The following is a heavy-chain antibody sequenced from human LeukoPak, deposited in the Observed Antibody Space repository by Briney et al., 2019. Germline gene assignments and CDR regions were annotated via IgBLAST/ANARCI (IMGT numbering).Heavy chain of an antibody. V-gene: IGHV4-39*01. Sequence: SETLSLTCTVSGGSISSSSYYWGWIRQPPGKGLEWIGSIYYSGSTYYNPSLKSRVTISVDTSKNQFSLKLSSVTAADTAVYYCGRRSRSTWNYRRGDYWGQGTLVTVSS. J-gene: IGHJ4*02. D-gene: IGHD1-7*01. CDR2: IYYSGST. CDR1: GGSISSSSYY. CDR3: GRRSRSTWNYRRGDY.